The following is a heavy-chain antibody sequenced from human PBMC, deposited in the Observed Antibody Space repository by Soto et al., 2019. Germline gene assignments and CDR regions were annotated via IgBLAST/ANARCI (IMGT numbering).Heavy chain of an antibody. Sequence: SVKGACKTSGGTYSIYTSSWGRKEPGQGLEWMGGIIPILGIANYAQKFQGRVTITADKSTSTAYMELSSLRSEDTAVYYCARARSNYDNWFDPWGQGTLVTVSS. CDR2: IIPILGIA. J-gene: IGHJ5*02. CDR1: GGTYSIYT. V-gene: IGHV1-69*10. CDR3: ARARSNYDNWFDP. D-gene: IGHD4-4*01.